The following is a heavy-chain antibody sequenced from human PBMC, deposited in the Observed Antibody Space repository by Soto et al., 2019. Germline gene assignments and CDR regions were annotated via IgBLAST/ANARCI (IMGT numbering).Heavy chain of an antibody. J-gene: IGHJ4*02. CDR2: INWNGGST. Sequence: GSLSLSCAASGFTFDDYGMSWVRQAPGKGLEWVSGINWNGGSTGYADSVKGRFTISRDNAKNSLYLQMNSLRAEYTALYYCARAWYHWHEGLNFVYWDQGTLVNVFS. CDR3: ARAWYHWHEGLNFVY. D-gene: IGHD1-20*01. V-gene: IGHV3-20*04. CDR1: GFTFDDYG.